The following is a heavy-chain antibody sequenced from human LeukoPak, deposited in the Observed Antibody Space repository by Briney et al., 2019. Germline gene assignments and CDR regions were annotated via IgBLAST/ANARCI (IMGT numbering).Heavy chain of an antibody. J-gene: IGHJ4*02. Sequence: GGFLRLSCAASGFTFSSYSMNWVRQAPGKGLEWVSFISSTSSYIYYADPVKGRFTISRDNAKNSLYLQMNSLRAEDSAVYYCARSAFCSGGSCQLDNWGQGTLVPVSS. CDR3: ARSAFCSGGSCQLDN. CDR2: ISSTSSYI. CDR1: GFTFSSYS. D-gene: IGHD2-15*01. V-gene: IGHV3-21*01.